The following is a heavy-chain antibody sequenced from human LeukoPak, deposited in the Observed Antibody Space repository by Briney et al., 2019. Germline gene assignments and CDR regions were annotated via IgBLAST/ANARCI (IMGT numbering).Heavy chain of an antibody. Sequence: GGSLRLSCAASGFTVSNNYMSWVRQAPGKGLEWASVIYSDGSTYFADSVKGRFTISRDNSKNTLYLQMNSLRAEDTAVYYCARPPSTSAFDNWFDPWGQGTLVTVSS. D-gene: IGHD2-2*01. J-gene: IGHJ5*02. V-gene: IGHV3-53*05. CDR2: IYSDGST. CDR1: GFTVSNNY. CDR3: ARPPSTSAFDNWFDP.